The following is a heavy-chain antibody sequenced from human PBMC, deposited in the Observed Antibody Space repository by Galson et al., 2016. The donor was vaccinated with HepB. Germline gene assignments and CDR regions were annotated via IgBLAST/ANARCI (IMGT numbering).Heavy chain of an antibody. CDR2: ISSDATNK. V-gene: IGHV3-30*03. D-gene: IGHD3-10*01. CDR3: ARDLLWFGELTRVYSYDY. J-gene: IGHJ4*02. CDR1: GFSLSGYG. Sequence: SLRLSCASFGFSLSGYGMHWVRQGPGKGLNWVAGISSDATNKYYSDSVKVRFTISRDNSKNTVFLQMNSLRTEDTAVYYCARDLLWFGELTRVYSYDYWGQGTLVTVSS.